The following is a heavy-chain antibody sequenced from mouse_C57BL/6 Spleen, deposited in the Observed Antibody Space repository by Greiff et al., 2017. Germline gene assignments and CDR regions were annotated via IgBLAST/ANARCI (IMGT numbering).Heavy chain of an antibody. D-gene: IGHD1-1*01. CDR1: GYTFTSYW. Sequence: QVQLQQPGAELVKPGTSVKLSCKASGYTFTSYWMHWVKQRPGQGLEWIGMIHPNSGSTNYNEKFKSKATLTVDKSSSTAYMQLSSLTSEDSAVYYCARGLRDWYFGVWGTGTTVTVSS. J-gene: IGHJ1*03. CDR2: IHPNSGST. V-gene: IGHV1-64*01. CDR3: ARGLRDWYFGV.